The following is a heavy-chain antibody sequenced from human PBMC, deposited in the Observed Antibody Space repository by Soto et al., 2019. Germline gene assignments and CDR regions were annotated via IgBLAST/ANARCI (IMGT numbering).Heavy chain of an antibody. CDR2: IFYLGSS. CDR3: ARHSLALRKNNWFDP. J-gene: IGHJ5*02. D-gene: IGHD3-3*02. CDR1: GDSIISSDFY. Sequence: PSETLSSPGTVSGDSIISSDFYWGWVRQPPGKGLEWIGSIFYLGSSYYNPSLKSRVTMSVDTSKNQFSLRLRSVTAADTALYFCARHSLALRKNNWFDPWGQGIMVTVSS. V-gene: IGHV4-39*01.